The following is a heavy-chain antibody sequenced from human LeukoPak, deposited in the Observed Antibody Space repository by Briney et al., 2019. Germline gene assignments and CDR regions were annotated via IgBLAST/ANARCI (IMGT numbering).Heavy chain of an antibody. D-gene: IGHD2-21*02. Sequence: PGGSLRLSCAASGITFSSYAMSWVRQAPGKGLEWVSAISGSGGSTYYADSVKGRFTISRDNSKNTLYLQMNSLRAEDTAVYYCAKLPLSVVVTAIFDYWGQGTLVTVSS. J-gene: IGHJ4*02. CDR2: ISGSGGST. CDR1: GITFSSYA. CDR3: AKLPLSVVVTAIFDY. V-gene: IGHV3-23*01.